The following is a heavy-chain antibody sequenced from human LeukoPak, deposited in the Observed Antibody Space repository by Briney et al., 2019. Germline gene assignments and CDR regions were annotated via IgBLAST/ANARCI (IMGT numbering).Heavy chain of an antibody. CDR3: ASSPGWSIETDAFDI. CDR1: GGSFSGYY. V-gene: IGHV4-34*01. D-gene: IGHD6-6*01. CDR2: INHSGST. J-gene: IGHJ3*02. Sequence: PSETLSLTCAVYGGSFSGYYWSWIRQPPGKGLEWIGEINHSGSTNYNPSLKSRVTISVDTSKNQFSRKLSSVTAADTAVYDCASSPGWSIETDAFDIWGQGTMVTVSS.